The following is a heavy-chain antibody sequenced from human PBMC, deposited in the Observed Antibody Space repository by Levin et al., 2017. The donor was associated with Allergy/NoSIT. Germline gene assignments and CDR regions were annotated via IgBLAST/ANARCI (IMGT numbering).Heavy chain of an antibody. CDR2: IYFSGST. J-gene: IGHJ4*02. V-gene: IGHV4-39*01. CDR3: GRRGGSCWHGGFDY. CDR1: GGSITITSYY. Sequence: NSSETLSLICSVSGGSITITSYYWGWIRQPPGKGLEWIGNIYFSGSTYYSPSLKSRVTISVDTSKHQFSLRLPSVTAADTAVYYCGRRGGSCWHGGFDYWGQGTLVTVSS. D-gene: IGHD6-19*01.